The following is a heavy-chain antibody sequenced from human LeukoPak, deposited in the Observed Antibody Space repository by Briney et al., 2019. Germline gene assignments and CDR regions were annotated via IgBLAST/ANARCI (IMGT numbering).Heavy chain of an antibody. J-gene: IGHJ6*03. D-gene: IGHD3-3*01. V-gene: IGHV1-69*04. Sequence: ASVKVSCKASGGTFSSYGISWVRQAPGQGLEWMGRIIPMFGIANNAQKFQGRVTITADKSTNTAYMELSSLRSEDTAVYYCARGVSFGVVIIPHYYYMDVWGKGTTVTVSS. CDR2: IIPMFGIA. CDR1: GGTFSSYG. CDR3: ARGVSFGVVIIPHYYYMDV.